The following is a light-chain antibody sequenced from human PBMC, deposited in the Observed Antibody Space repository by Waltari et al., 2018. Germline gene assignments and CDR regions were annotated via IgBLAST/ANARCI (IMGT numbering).Light chain of an antibody. CDR1: RSDIGDYNY. Sequence: QSALTQPASVSGSPGQSITISCTGTRSDIGDYNYVYWYPQHPGKAPKLIIFDVTNRPSGVSDRVSGSKSGDTASLTISALQTEDESDYYCSSYRSTISVVFGGETKVTVL. V-gene: IGLV2-14*03. J-gene: IGLJ2*01. CDR2: DVT. CDR3: SSYRSTISVV.